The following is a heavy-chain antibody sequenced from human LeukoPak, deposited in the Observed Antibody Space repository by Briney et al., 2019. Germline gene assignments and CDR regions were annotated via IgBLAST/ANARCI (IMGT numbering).Heavy chain of an antibody. CDR1: GYTFTSYG. Sequence: ASVKVSCKASGYTFTSYGISWVRQAPGQGLEWMGWISAYNGNTNYAQKLQGRVTMTTDTSTSTAYMELRSLRSDDTAVYYCARDNYDILTGYSRPGTNWGQGTLVPVSS. CDR3: ARDNYDILTGYSRPGTN. J-gene: IGHJ4*02. CDR2: ISAYNGNT. V-gene: IGHV1-18*04. D-gene: IGHD3-9*01.